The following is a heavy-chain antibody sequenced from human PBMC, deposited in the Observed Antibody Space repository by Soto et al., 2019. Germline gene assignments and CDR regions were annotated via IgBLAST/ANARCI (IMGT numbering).Heavy chain of an antibody. Sequence: GGSLRLSCVGSGFTFSDHYIDWVRQAPGKGLEWVGRIRKQANIYTTHYAASVKGRFTISRDDPKNSLYLQMNSLKTEDTAVYYCARSGSSTSCYDYWGRGTLVTVSS. J-gene: IGHJ4*02. CDR3: ARSGSSTSCYDY. V-gene: IGHV3-72*01. D-gene: IGHD2-2*01. CDR1: GFTFSDHY. CDR2: IRKQANIYTT.